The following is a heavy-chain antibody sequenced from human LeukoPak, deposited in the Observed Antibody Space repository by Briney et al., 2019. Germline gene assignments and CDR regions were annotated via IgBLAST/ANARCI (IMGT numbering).Heavy chain of an antibody. CDR2: IGIDSGNT. CDR3: ARDHNYAFDN. CDR1: GFPFIEYS. V-gene: IGHV3-48*01. D-gene: IGHD1-1*01. Sequence: PVGSPRLSCTVSGFPFIEYSMNWVRQVPGKGLEWISYIGIDSGNTKYADSVRGRFTISADKAKNSLYLQMNSLRVEDTAVYYCARDHNYAFDNWGQGTLVSVAS. J-gene: IGHJ4*02.